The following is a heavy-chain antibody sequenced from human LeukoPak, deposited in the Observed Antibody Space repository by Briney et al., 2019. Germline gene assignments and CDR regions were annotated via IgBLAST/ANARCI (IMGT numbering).Heavy chain of an antibody. CDR3: ARDIFSSQRQRGYSYGYWGFGGY. V-gene: IGHV1-69*06. CDR1: GGTFSSYA. D-gene: IGHD5-18*01. J-gene: IGHJ4*02. Sequence: GSSVKVSCKASGGTFSSYAISWVRQAPGQGLEWMGGIIPIFGTANYAQKFQGRVTITADKSTSTVYMELSRLRSDDTAVYYCARDIFSSQRQRGYSYGYWGFGGYWGQGTLVTVSS. CDR2: IIPIFGTA.